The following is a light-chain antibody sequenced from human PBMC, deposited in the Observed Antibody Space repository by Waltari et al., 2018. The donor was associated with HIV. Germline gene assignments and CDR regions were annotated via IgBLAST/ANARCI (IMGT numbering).Light chain of an antibody. V-gene: IGKV1-27*01. CDR2: AAS. CDR1: QRISNY. J-gene: IGKJ4*01. Sequence: DIQMTQSPSSLSASVGDRVTITCRASQRISNYLAWYQQKPGKVPKLLIYAASTLQSGVPSRFSGSGSGTDFTVTISSLQPEDVATYYCQKYNSAPLTFCGGSKVEIK. CDR3: QKYNSAPLT.